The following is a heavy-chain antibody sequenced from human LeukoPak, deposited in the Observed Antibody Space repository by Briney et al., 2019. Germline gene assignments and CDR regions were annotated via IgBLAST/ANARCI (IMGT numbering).Heavy chain of an antibody. CDR3: ARSSSSWYAGWFDP. Sequence: SETLSLTCTVSAGSISSYYWSWIRQPPGKGLEWIGRIYTSGSTNYNPSLKSRVTMSVDTSTNQFSLKLSSVTAADTAVYYCARSSSSWYAGWFDPWGQGTLVTVSS. V-gene: IGHV4-4*07. D-gene: IGHD6-13*01. CDR1: AGSISSYY. J-gene: IGHJ5*02. CDR2: IYTSGST.